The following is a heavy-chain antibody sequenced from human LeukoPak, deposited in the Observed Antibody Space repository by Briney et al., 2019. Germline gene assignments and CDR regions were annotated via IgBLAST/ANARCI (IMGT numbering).Heavy chain of an antibody. D-gene: IGHD3-3*01. J-gene: IGHJ4*02. CDR3: ARDYDFWSGYRKQYYFDY. V-gene: IGHV1-18*01. CDR1: GYTFTSYG. CDR2: ISAYNGNT. Sequence: ASVKVSCKASGYTFTSYGISWVRQAPGQGLEWMGWISAYNGNTNYAQKLQGRVTMTTDTSTSTAYMELSSLRSEDTAVYYCARDYDFWSGYRKQYYFDYWGQGTLVTVSS.